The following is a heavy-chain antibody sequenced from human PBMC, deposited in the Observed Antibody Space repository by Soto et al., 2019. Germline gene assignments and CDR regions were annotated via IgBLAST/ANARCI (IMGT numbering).Heavy chain of an antibody. D-gene: IGHD1-26*01. J-gene: IGHJ3*02. CDR1: GYTFTAYY. CDR2: VNPHSGAT. CDR3: ARPPNPWEPYAFHI. Sequence: ASVKVSCKASGYTFTAYYIDWLRQAPGQGLEWMGWVNPHSGATVFAQKFLGSVTLTTDTSINTAYMELTSLTSDDTALYYCARPPNPWEPYAFHIWGHGTLVTVSS. V-gene: IGHV1-2*04.